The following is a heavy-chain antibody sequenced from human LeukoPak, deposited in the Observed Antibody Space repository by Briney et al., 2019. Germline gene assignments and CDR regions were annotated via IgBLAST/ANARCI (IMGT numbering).Heavy chain of an antibody. CDR3: ARDSGSRGYSYGAH. D-gene: IGHD5-18*01. J-gene: IGHJ4*02. CDR1: GFTFSSYW. V-gene: IGHV3-7*01. Sequence: GGSLRLSCAASGFTFSSYWMSWVRQAPGKWLEWVANIKQDGSEKYYVDSVKGRFTISRDNAKNSLYLQMNSLRAEDTAVYYCARDSGSRGYSYGAHWGQGTLVTVSS. CDR2: IKQDGSEK.